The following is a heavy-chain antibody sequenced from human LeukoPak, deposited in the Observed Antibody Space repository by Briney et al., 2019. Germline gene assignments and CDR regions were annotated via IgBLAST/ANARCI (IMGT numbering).Heavy chain of an antibody. CDR2: IYYSGST. CDR3: ARPDEYCSSTSCFNWFDP. Sequence: SPETLSLTCAVSGGSISSSSYYWGWIRQPPGKGLEWIGSIYYSGSTYYNPSLKSRVTISVDTSKNQFSLKLSSVTAADTAVYYCARPDEYCSSTSCFNWFDPWGQGTLVTVSS. CDR1: GGSISSSSYY. V-gene: IGHV4-39*01. D-gene: IGHD2-2*01. J-gene: IGHJ5*02.